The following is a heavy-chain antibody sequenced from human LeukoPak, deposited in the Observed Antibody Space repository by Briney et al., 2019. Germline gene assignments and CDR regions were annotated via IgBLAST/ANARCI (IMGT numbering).Heavy chain of an antibody. D-gene: IGHD1-26*01. CDR3: ARPSRSYFYSVAFDI. CDR1: GSTFTTSY. J-gene: IGHJ3*02. Sequence: ASVKVSCKASGSTFTTSYMHWVRQAPGQGLEWVGVINPSGGSTSYSQKFQGRVTMTRDMSTSTVYMELSSLGSEATAVYYCARPSRSYFYSVAFDIWGQGTMVTVSS. CDR2: INPSGGST. V-gene: IGHV1-46*01.